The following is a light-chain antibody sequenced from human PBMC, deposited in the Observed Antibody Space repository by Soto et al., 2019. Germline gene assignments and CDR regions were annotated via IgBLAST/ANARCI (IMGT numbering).Light chain of an antibody. CDR2: GAS. J-gene: IGKJ4*01. CDR3: QQYGSAPLRT. V-gene: IGKV3-20*01. Sequence: EIVLTQSPGTLSLSPGERATLSCRASQSVSSSSLSCYQQKPGQAPRLLIYGASCRATGIPDRFSGSGSGTHFTLTISRLEPEDISAYYCQQYGSAPLRTFGGGTKVEIK. CDR1: QSVSSSS.